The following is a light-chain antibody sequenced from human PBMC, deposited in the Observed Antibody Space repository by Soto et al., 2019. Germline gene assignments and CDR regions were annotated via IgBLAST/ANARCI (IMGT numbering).Light chain of an antibody. CDR3: RSYTSSSPLYV. J-gene: IGLJ1*01. Sequence: QCVLTQPASVSGSPGQSITISCTGTSSDVGGYNYVSWYQQHPVKAPKLMIYEFINRPSGVCNRFSGSKSGNTASLTTSGPQAEDGADYYWRSYTSSSPLYVFGTGTKVNVL. CDR1: SSDVGGYNY. V-gene: IGLV2-14*01. CDR2: EFI.